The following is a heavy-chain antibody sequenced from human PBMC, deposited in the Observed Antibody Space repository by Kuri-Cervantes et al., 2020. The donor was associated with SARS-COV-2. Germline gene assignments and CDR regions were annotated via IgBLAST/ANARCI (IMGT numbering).Heavy chain of an antibody. CDR1: GGSISSYY. D-gene: IGHD3-3*01. CDR2: IYTSGST. Sequence: SETLSLTCTVSGGSISSYYWSWIRQPAGKGLEWIGRIYTSGSTNYNPSLKSRVTMSIGTSKNQFSLKLTSVTAADTAVYYCARAWGGYYDFWNDYWGQGTLVTVSS. CDR3: ARAWGGYYDFWNDY. J-gene: IGHJ4*02. V-gene: IGHV4-4*07.